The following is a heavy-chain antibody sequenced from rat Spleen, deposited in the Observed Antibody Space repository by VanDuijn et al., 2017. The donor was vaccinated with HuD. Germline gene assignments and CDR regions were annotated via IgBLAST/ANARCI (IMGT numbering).Heavy chain of an antibody. CDR2: ISYDGSGT. Sequence: EVQLVESDGGLVQPRRSLKLPCTASAFTFRNYRLAWLRQAPTKGLEWVATISYDGSGTYYRDSVKGRFTLSRDKAKSTLYLQMNSLRSEDTATYYCARGGFFRYWGQGVMVTVSS. CDR3: ARGGFFRY. CDR1: AFTFRNYR. D-gene: IGHD1-6*01. J-gene: IGHJ2*01. V-gene: IGHV5-29*01.